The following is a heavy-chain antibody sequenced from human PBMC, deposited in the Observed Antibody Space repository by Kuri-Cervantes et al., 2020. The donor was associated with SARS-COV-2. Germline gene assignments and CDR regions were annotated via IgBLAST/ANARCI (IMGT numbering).Heavy chain of an antibody. CDR2: IKQDGSGK. D-gene: IGHD7-27*01. V-gene: IGHV3-7*01. CDR3: ARDDHDWGEGGAFDI. CDR1: GFTFSSYW. J-gene: IGHJ3*02. Sequence: GESLKISCAASGFTFSSYWMSWVRQAPGKGLEWVANIKQDGSGKYYVDSVKGRFTTSRDNAKNSLYLQMNSLRAEDTAVYYCARDDHDWGEGGAFDIWGQGTMVTVSS.